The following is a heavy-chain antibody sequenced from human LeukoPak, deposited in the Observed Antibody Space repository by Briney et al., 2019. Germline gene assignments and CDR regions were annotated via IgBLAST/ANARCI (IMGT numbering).Heavy chain of an antibody. J-gene: IGHJ5*02. CDR2: IYYSGST. V-gene: IGHV4-59*08. CDR3: ARLTGDWLDP. D-gene: IGHD7-27*01. Sequence: PSETLSLTCTVSGGSISSYYWSWIRQPPGKGLEWIGYIYYSGSTNYNPSLKSRVTISVDTSKNQFSLKLSSVTAADTAVYYCARLTGDWLDPWGQGTLVTVSS. CDR1: GGSISSYY.